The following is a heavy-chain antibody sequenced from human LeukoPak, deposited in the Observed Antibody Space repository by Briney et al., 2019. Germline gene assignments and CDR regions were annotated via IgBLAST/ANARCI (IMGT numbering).Heavy chain of an antibody. CDR2: ISTSETT. V-gene: IGHV4-4*07. CDR3: AREQSSGWYRPFDC. Sequence: SETLSLTRNVSGGSISGYYWSWIRQPAGKGLEWIGRISTSETTNYNPSLKSRVTLSVDSSRSQFSLKLTSVTAADTALYYCAREQSSGWYRPFDCWGQGTLVTVSS. CDR1: GGSISGYY. D-gene: IGHD6-19*01. J-gene: IGHJ4*02.